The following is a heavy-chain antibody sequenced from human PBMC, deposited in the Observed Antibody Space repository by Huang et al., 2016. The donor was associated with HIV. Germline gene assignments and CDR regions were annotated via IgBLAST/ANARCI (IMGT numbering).Heavy chain of an antibody. J-gene: IGHJ5*02. CDR1: GDSVSSHY. D-gene: IGHD6-19*01. Sequence: QVRLQESGPGLVKPSETLSLSCTVSGDSVSSHYWGWIRHPTGKGLEWLGTGYDSGTTKYNPRLKSRITISVDTSKNGFSLNITSVSAADTAMYFCVRDQGRLAVGGIDNWFDPWGQGALVTVSS. V-gene: IGHV4-59*02. CDR3: VRDQGRLAVGGIDNWFDP. CDR2: GYDSGTT.